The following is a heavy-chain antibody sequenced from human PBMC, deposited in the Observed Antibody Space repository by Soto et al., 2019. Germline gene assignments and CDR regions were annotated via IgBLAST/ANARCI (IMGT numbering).Heavy chain of an antibody. Sequence: EVQLVESGGGLVQPGRSLRLSCAASGFTFDDYAMHWVRQVPGKGLEWVSGISFNSGSIGYADYVKGRFTISRDTAKNSLYLQMNSLRPEDTALYYCVRDIEENQLLYDAYDIWGQGTSVTVSS. CDR2: ISFNSGSI. D-gene: IGHD2-2*01. V-gene: IGHV3-9*01. CDR1: GFTFDDYA. CDR3: VRDIEENQLLYDAYDI. J-gene: IGHJ3*02.